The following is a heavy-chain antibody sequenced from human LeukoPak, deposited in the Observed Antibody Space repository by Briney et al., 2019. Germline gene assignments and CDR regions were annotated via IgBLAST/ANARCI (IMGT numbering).Heavy chain of an antibody. Sequence: VASVKVSCKASGYTFTGYYMHWVRQAPGQGLEWMGWINPNSGGTNYAQKFQGGVTMTRDTSISTAYMELSRLRSDDTAVYYCARDRGSYADYWGQGTLVTVSS. CDR1: GYTFTGYY. CDR3: ARDRGSYADY. V-gene: IGHV1-2*02. CDR2: INPNSGGT. D-gene: IGHD1-26*01. J-gene: IGHJ4*02.